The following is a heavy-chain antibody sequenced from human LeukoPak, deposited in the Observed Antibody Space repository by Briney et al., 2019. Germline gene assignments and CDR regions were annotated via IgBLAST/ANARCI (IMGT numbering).Heavy chain of an antibody. Sequence: PGGSLRLSCAASGFTFSSYETNWVRQAPGKGLEWVSYISSSGSTIYYADSVKGRFTISRDNAKNSLYLQMNSLRAEDTAVYYCASLDRGSYYSFDYWGQGTLVTVSS. CDR1: GFTFSSYE. CDR2: ISSSGSTI. D-gene: IGHD1-26*01. V-gene: IGHV3-48*03. CDR3: ASLDRGSYYSFDY. J-gene: IGHJ4*02.